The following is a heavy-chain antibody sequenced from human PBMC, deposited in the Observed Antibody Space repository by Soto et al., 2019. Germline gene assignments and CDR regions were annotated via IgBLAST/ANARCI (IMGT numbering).Heavy chain of an antibody. D-gene: IGHD3-3*01. Sequence: SETLSLTCTVSGGSISSYYWSWIRQPPGKGLEWIGYIYYSGSTNYNPSLKSRVTISVDTSKNQFSLKLSSVTAADTAVYYCARGVTIFGVVASPRGWFDPWGPGTLVTVSS. CDR3: ARGVTIFGVVASPRGWFDP. J-gene: IGHJ5*02. CDR2: IYYSGST. V-gene: IGHV4-59*01. CDR1: GGSISSYY.